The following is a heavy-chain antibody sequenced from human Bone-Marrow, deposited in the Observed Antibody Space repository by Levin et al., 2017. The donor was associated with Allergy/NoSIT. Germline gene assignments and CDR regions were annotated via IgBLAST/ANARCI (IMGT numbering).Heavy chain of an antibody. D-gene: IGHD2-15*01. J-gene: IGHJ4*02. CDR1: GFTFSSYW. CDR2: IKQDGSEK. V-gene: IGHV3-7*01. CDR3: AREGTFSHSYCFDY. Sequence: GGSLRLSCAASGFTFSSYWMSWVRQAPGKGLEWVANIKQDGSEKYYVDSVKGRFTISRDNAKNSLYLQMNSLRAEDTAVYYCAREGTFSHSYCFDYWGQGTLVTVSS.